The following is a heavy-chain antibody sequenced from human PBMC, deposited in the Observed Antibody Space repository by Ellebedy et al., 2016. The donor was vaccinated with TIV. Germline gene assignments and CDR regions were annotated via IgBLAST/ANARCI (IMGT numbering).Heavy chain of an antibody. J-gene: IGHJ4*02. CDR2: IRGSGGGT. V-gene: IGHV3-23*01. CDR1: GFTFSSYA. CDR3: ARNRNCSAGDCYALGY. Sequence: GESLKISCAASGFTFSSYAMNWVRQAPGKGLELVSGIRGSGGGTYYADSVKGRFTISRDNAKSTLYLQMNNLRAEDTAVYYCARNRNCSAGDCYALGYWGQGTLVTVSS. D-gene: IGHD2-15*01.